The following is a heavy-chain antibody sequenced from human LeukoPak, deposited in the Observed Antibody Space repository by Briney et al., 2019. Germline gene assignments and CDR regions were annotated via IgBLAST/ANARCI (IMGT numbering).Heavy chain of an antibody. J-gene: IGHJ4*02. CDR3: ARDSDLHCSGGSCTNFDY. V-gene: IGHV3-21*01. CDR1: GFIFSSYT. D-gene: IGHD2-15*01. Sequence: MTVGSLSLSCAASGFIFSSYTMNWVRQTPGKGLECVSSISSSSNSIYYADSVKGRFTISRDNAKNSLYLQMNSLRVEDTAVYYCARDSDLHCSGGSCTNFDYWGQGTLVTVSS. CDR2: ISSSSNSI.